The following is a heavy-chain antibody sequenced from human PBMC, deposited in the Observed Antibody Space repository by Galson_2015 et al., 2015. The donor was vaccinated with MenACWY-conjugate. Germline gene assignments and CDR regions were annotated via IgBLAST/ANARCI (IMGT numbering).Heavy chain of an antibody. CDR1: GFTFSAYG. CDR2: MRYDGSDG. CDR3: AKDQIYFGSGSYLYDFDD. J-gene: IGHJ4*02. Sequence: SLRLSCATSGFTFSAYGMHWVRQAPGKGLEWLAFMRYDGSDGTYADSVKGRFIISRDDSRRTLSLQMNTVTTEDTAVYFCAKDQIYFGSGSYLYDFDDWGQGTLVTVSS. D-gene: IGHD3-10*01. V-gene: IGHV3-30*02.